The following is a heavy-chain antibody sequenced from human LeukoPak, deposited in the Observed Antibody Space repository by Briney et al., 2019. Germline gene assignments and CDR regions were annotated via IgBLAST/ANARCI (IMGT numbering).Heavy chain of an antibody. CDR2: IYSGGST. CDR3: ARETYSGSYLGDLDY. D-gene: IGHD1-26*01. J-gene: IGHJ4*02. CDR1: GFTVSSNY. V-gene: IGHV3-66*01. Sequence: SGGSLRLSCAASGFTVSSNYMSCVRQAPGKGLEWVSVIYSGGSTYYADSVKGRFTISRDNSKNTLYLQMNSLRAEDTAVYCCARETYSGSYLGDLDYWGQGTLVTVSS.